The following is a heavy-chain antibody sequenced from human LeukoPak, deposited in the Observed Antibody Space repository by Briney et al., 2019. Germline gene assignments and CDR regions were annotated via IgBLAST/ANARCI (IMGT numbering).Heavy chain of an antibody. CDR1: GFTFSNYG. V-gene: IGHV3-30*03. CDR3: ARYGRGTLVDY. D-gene: IGHD3-16*01. CDR2: ISSDGSKK. J-gene: IGHJ4*02. Sequence: GGSLRLSCAASGFTFSNYGMHWVRQAPGKGLEWVAVISSDGSKKYYADSVKGRFTISRDNSKNMLYLQMNSLRAEDTAVYYCARYGRGTLVDYWGQGTLATVSS.